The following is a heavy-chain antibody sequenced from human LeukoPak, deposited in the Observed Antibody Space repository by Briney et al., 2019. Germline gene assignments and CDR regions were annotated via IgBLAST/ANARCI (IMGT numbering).Heavy chain of an antibody. CDR3: ARDLITMVRGVIIGNDAFDI. J-gene: IGHJ3*02. V-gene: IGHV3-33*01. D-gene: IGHD3-10*01. CDR1: GFTFSSYG. Sequence: GRSLRLSCAASGFTFSSYGMHWVRQAPGKGLEWVAVIWYDGSNKYYADSVKGRFTISRDNSKNTLYLQMNSLRAEDTAVYYCARDLITMVRGVIIGNDAFDIWGQGTMVTVSS. CDR2: IWYDGSNK.